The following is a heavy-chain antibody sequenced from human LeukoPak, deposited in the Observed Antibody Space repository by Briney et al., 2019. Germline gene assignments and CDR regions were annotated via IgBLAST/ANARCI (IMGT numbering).Heavy chain of an antibody. D-gene: IGHD2-2*01. CDR3: ARGCGSTSCFFDC. Sequence: SETLSLTCTVSGGSISSYYWSWIRQPPGKGLEWIGYIYYSGSTNYNPSLKSRVTMSVDTSKNQFSLKLSSVTAADTAVYYCARGCGSTSCFFDCWGQGTLVTVSS. CDR1: GGSISSYY. J-gene: IGHJ4*02. V-gene: IGHV4-59*01. CDR2: IYYSGST.